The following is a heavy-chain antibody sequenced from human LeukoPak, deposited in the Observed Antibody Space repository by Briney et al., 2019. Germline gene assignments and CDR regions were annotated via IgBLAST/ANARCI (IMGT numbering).Heavy chain of an antibody. D-gene: IGHD6-19*01. J-gene: IGHJ6*02. CDR1: GFTFSSYG. Sequence: PGGSLRLSCAASGFTFSSYGMHWVRQAPGKGLEWVAVIWYDGSNKYYADSVKGRFTISRDNSKNTLYLQMNSLRAEDTAVYYCARDLRRAGIQQGNYYGMDVWGQGTTVTVSS. CDR3: ARDLRRAGIQQGNYYGMDV. CDR2: IWYDGSNK. V-gene: IGHV3-33*01.